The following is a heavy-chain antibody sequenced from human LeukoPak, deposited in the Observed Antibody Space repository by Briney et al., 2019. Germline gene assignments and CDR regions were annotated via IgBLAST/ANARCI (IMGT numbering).Heavy chain of an antibody. V-gene: IGHV6-1*01. CDR1: GDSVSSNSAA. J-gene: IGHJ6*03. Sequence: LSQTLSLTCAISGDSVSSNSAAWNWIRQSPSRGLEWLGRTYYRSKWYNDYAVSVKSRITINPDTSKNQFSLQLNSVTPEDTAVYYCAREGYCSSTSCSTTRLHYMDVWGKGTTVTVSS. CDR2: TYYRSKWYN. CDR3: AREGYCSSTSCSTTRLHYMDV. D-gene: IGHD2-2*01.